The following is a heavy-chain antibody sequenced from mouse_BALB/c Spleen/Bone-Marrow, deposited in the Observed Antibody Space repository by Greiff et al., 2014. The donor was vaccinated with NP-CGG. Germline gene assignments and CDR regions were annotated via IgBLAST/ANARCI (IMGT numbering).Heavy chain of an antibody. D-gene: IGHD1-1*01. CDR2: IDPVNGNT. CDR1: GFNIRDTY. V-gene: IGHV14-3*02. J-gene: IGHJ2*01. Sequence: EVQVVEPGAELVKPGASVKLSCTASGFNIRDTYMHWVKQRPEQGLEWIGRIDPVNGNTKYDPKFQGKATITADTSSNTAYLQLSSLTSEDTAVYYCARYYYGSSYFDYWGQGTTLTVSS. CDR3: ARYYYGSSYFDY.